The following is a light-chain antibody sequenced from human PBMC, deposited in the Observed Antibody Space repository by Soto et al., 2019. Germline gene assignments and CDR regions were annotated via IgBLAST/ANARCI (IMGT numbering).Light chain of an antibody. V-gene: IGKV3-11*01. Sequence: DIVLTQFPATLSLSPGERATLSCRASQRVSSYLAWYQRKPGHAPRLLIYDISNRATGIPARFIGSGSGTDVTHTISILESEDSAVYYCQQRSDWPRNTFGQGTKLEIK. J-gene: IGKJ2*01. CDR1: QRVSSY. CDR2: DIS. CDR3: QQRSDWPRNT.